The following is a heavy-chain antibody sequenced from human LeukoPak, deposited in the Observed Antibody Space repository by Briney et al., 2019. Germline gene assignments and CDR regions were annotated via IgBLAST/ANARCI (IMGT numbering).Heavy chain of an antibody. Sequence: GALGLSCAASGFTFSSYGMHWVRPAPGKGLEWGAVILNDGSQEKYADSVKGRLTISRDNSKNTLFLQMNSLRAEDTAVYYCARDDALGDNALDIWGQGTMVTVSS. CDR2: ILNDGSQE. CDR1: GFTFSSYG. J-gene: IGHJ3*02. D-gene: IGHD3-16*01. CDR3: ARDDALGDNALDI. V-gene: IGHV3-33*01.